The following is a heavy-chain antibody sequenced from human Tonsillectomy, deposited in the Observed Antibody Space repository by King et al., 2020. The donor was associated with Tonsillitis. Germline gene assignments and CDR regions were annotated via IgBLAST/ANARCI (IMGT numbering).Heavy chain of an antibody. CDR2: IYSGGFST. D-gene: IGHD2-15*01. CDR1: GFTFSNYA. V-gene: IGHV3-23*03. J-gene: IGHJ6*02. Sequence: VQLVESGGGLVQPGGSLRLSCAASGFTFSNYAMSWVRQAPGKGLEWVSVIYSGGFSTYYADSVKGRFTISRDNSKNTLYLQMNSLRAEDTAVYYCAKDERGDIVRGGGYGMDVWGRGTTVTVSS. CDR3: AKDERGDIVRGGGYGMDV.